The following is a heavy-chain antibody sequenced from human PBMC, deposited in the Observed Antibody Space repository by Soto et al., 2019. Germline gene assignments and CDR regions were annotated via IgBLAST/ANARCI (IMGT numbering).Heavy chain of an antibody. V-gene: IGHV1-2*02. CDR3: AREVRVGGEGYCFDH. CDR1: GYTFTFIAYY. Sequence: ASVKVSCKASGYTFTFIAYYIHWVRQAPGQGLEWMGWISPTSGATNYAQKFQGRVTMTGDTSVTTAYMELTGLTSDDTAVYYCAREVRVGGEGYCFDHWGQGTLVTVSS. D-gene: IGHD2-21*01. CDR2: ISPTSGAT. J-gene: IGHJ4*02.